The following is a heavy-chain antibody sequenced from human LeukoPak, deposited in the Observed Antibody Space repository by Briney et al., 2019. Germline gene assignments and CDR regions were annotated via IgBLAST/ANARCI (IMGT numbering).Heavy chain of an antibody. CDR3: AGRSSSWDRYGN. CDR1: GYSFPSYW. V-gene: IGHV5-51*01. CDR2: IYPGDSDT. Sequence: GESLKISCKGPGYSFPSYWIGWVRQLPGKGLEWMGIIYPGDSDTKYSPSFQGQVTITADKSISTAYLQWSSLKASDTAMYYCAGRSSSWDRYGNWDQGTLVTVSS. D-gene: IGHD6-13*01. J-gene: IGHJ4*02.